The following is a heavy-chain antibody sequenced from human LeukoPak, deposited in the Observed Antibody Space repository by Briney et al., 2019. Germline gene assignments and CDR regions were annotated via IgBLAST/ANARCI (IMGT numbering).Heavy chain of an antibody. CDR2: IIPILHIT. D-gene: IGHD6-13*01. Sequence: SVKVSCKASGGTFSSYAISWVRQAPGQGLEWMGRIIPILHITHDAQKFQGRVTITADRSTSTAYMELSSLRTEDTAVYYCARDGMDIAAAGSTAFDIWGQGTMVTVSS. J-gene: IGHJ3*02. CDR3: ARDGMDIAAAGSTAFDI. V-gene: IGHV1-69*04. CDR1: GGTFSSYA.